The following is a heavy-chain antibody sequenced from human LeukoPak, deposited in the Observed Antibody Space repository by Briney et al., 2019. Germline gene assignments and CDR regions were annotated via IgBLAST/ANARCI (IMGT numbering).Heavy chain of an antibody. D-gene: IGHD3-10*02. J-gene: IGHJ6*04. CDR2: IKQDGSEK. Sequence: PGGSLRLSCAASGFIFSSYWMSWVRQVPGKGLEWVANIKQDGSEKYYVDSVKGRFTISRDNAKNSLYLQMNSLRAEDTAVYYCAELGITMIGGVWGKGTTVTISS. CDR1: GFIFSSYW. CDR3: AELGITMIGGV. V-gene: IGHV3-7*01.